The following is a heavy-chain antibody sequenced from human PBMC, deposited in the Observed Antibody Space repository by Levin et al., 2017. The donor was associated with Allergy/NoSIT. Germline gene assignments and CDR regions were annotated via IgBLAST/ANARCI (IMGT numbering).Heavy chain of an antibody. D-gene: IGHD6-13*01. V-gene: IGHV4-39*01. CDR2: IFYSGTT. CDR3: AKRFSSSWSRGEAFDV. CDR1: GGSISSSEYC. Sequence: SQTLSLTCTVSGGSISSSEYCWGWIRQPPGKGLEWIGNIFYSGTTYYNPSLKSRVTISVDTSKNQFSLKLKSVTAADTAVYFCAKRFSSSWSRGEAFDVWGQGTMVTVSS. J-gene: IGHJ3*01.